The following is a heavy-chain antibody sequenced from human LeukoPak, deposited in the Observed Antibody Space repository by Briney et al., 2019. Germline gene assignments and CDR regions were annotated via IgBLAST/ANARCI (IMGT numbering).Heavy chain of an antibody. CDR2: ISSSTSTI. J-gene: IGHJ4*02. CDR1: GFTFSRYS. CDR3: ARSAYGDYGCY. V-gene: IGHV3-48*01. D-gene: IGHD4-17*01. Sequence: GGSLRLSCAASGFTFSRYSMNWVRQAPGKGLEWVSYISSSTSTIYYADSVQGRFTISRDNAKNSLYLQMSSLRAEDTAVYYCARSAYGDYGCYWGQGTLVTVSS.